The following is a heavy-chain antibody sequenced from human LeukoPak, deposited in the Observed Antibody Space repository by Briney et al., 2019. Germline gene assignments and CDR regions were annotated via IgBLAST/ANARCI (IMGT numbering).Heavy chain of an antibody. CDR2: IYHSGST. D-gene: IGHD4-17*01. Sequence: SQTLSLTCTVSGGSISSGDYYWSWIRQPPGKGLEWIGYIYHSGSTYYNPSLKSRVTISVDRSKNQFSLKLSSVTAADTAVYYCARDDYGDYIDRGDYGMDVWGQGTTVTVSS. CDR1: GGSISSGDYY. CDR3: ARDDYGDYIDRGDYGMDV. V-gene: IGHV4-30-4*01. J-gene: IGHJ6*02.